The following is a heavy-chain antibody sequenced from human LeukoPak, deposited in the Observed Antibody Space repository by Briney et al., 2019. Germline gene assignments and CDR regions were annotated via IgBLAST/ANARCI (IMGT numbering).Heavy chain of an antibody. CDR1: GGSISSGSYY. CDR2: IYTSGST. Sequence: SETLSLTCTVSGGSISSGSYYWSWIRQPAGKGLEWIGRIYTSGSTNYNPSLKSRVTISVDTSKNQFSLKLSSVTAADTAVYYCARDRIYGSGSDHFDYWGQGTLVTVSS. CDR3: ARDRIYGSGSDHFDY. V-gene: IGHV4-61*02. D-gene: IGHD3-10*01. J-gene: IGHJ4*02.